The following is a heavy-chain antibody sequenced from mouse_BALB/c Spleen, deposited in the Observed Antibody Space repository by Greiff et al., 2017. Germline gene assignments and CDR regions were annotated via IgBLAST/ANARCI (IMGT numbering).Heavy chain of an antibody. CDR1: GYSFTNYL. Sequence: QVQLQQSGAELVRPGPSVYVSCTASGYSFTNYLIEWVKQRPGQGLEWIGVIYRGSGGTYYNEKFKGRATLTADKTSSTAYMQLSSLTSDDSAVYFCARLGSATVDWGQGTTLTVSS. CDR2: IYRGSGGT. CDR3: ARLGSATVD. V-gene: IGHV1-54*01. D-gene: IGHD1-1*01. J-gene: IGHJ2*01.